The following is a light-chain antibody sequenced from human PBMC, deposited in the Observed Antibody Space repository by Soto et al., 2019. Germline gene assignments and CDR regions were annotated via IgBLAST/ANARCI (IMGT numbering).Light chain of an antibody. CDR2: AAS. J-gene: IGKJ1*01. V-gene: IGKV1-8*01. Sequence: AIRMTQSPSSLSASTGDSVTIPCRASQYISTYLAWYQQKPGEAPNLLIYAASTLQSGVPSRFSGSGSGTDFTLTISDLHSEDFGTYYCQQYFRLRTFGPGTKVEVK. CDR1: QYISTY. CDR3: QQYFRLRT.